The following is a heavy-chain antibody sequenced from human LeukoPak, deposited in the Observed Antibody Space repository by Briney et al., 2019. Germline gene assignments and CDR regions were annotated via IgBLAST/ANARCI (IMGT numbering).Heavy chain of an antibody. V-gene: IGHV3-30*02. CDR1: GFTFRSYG. CDR2: IRYDETNK. D-gene: IGHD2-2*01. Sequence: PGGSLRLSCAASGFTFRSYGMHWVRQAPGKGLEWVAFIRYDETNKYYADSVKVRFTISRDNSNNTLYLQVNSLRTEDTAVYYCAKDRSTSLMDVWGKGTTVTVPS. J-gene: IGHJ6*04. CDR3: AKDRSTSLMDV.